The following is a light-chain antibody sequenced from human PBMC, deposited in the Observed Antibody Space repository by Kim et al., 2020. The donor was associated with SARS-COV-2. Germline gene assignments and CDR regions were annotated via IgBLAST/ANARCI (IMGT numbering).Light chain of an antibody. CDR1: RSVLYSSNEKNY. J-gene: IGKJ2*01. CDR3: QQYYTTPYT. CDR2: WAS. V-gene: IGKV4-1*01. Sequence: RATINCKSSRSVLYSSNEKNYLTWYQQKPGQPPKLLIYWASTRESGVPDRCSGSGSGTDFTLTISSLQAEDVAVYYCQQYYTTPYTFGPGTKLEIK.